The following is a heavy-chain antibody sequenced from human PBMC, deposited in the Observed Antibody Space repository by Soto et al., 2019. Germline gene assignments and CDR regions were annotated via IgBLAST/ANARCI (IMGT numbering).Heavy chain of an antibody. CDR3: ARAARPGYYYYYYGMDV. Sequence: SETLSLTCTVSGGSISSYYWSWIRQPAGKGLEWIGRIYTSGSTNYNPSLKSRVTMSVDTSKNQFSLKLSSATAADTAVYYCARAARPGYYYYYYGMDVWGPGTLVTVSS. CDR1: GGSISSYY. J-gene: IGHJ6*02. V-gene: IGHV4-4*07. D-gene: IGHD6-6*01. CDR2: IYTSGST.